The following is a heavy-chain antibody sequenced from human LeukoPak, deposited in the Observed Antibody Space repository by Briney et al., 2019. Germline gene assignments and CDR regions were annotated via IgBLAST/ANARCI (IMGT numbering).Heavy chain of an antibody. V-gene: IGHV4-30-2*01. D-gene: IGHD2-2*02. J-gene: IGHJ3*02. CDR1: GGSISSGGYY. CDR3: ARVPRWVYQLLYSSGSDAFDI. CDR2: IYHSGST. Sequence: SQTLSLTCTVSGGSISSGGYYWSWIRQPPGKGLEWIGYIYHSGSTYYNPSLKSRVTISVDRSKNQFSLKLSSVTAADTAVYYCARVPRWVYQLLYSSGSDAFDIWGQGTMVTVSS.